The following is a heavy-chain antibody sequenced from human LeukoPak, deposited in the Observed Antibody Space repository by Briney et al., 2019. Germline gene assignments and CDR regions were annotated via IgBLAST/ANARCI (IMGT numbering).Heavy chain of an antibody. Sequence: SETLSLTCTVSGGSISSSSYYWGWIRRPPGKGLEWIGSIYYSGSTYYNPSLKSRVTISVDTSKNQFSLKLSSVTAADTALYYCARGSPHSAFYIWGQGTMVTVSS. J-gene: IGHJ3*02. CDR3: ARGSPHSAFYI. V-gene: IGHV4-39*07. CDR1: GGSISSSSYY. CDR2: IYYSGST.